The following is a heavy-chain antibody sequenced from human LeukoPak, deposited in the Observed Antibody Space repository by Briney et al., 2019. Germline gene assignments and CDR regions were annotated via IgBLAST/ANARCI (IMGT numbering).Heavy chain of an antibody. CDR2: INHSGST. V-gene: IGHV4-34*01. J-gene: IGHJ4*02. CDR3: ARGRPATAYSYPFVY. CDR1: GGSFSGYY. Sequence: SETLSLTCAVYGGSFSGYYWSWISQPPGKGLEWIGEINHSGSTNYNPSLKSRVTISVDTSKNQFSLKLSSVTAADTAVYYCARGRPATAYSYPFVYWGRGTLVTVSS. D-gene: IGHD3-16*01.